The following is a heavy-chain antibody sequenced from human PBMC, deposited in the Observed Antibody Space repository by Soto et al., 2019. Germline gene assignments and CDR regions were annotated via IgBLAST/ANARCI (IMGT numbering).Heavy chain of an antibody. Sequence: QVQLQESGPGLVKPSETLSLTCTVSGGSVSSGDYYWSWIRQPPGKGLEWIGYIYYSGNTNYNPSLKGRVTISVDTSKNLFSLKLNSVTAADTAVYYCARIPVDTSMIYWLDPWGQGTLVTVSS. CDR1: GGSVSSGDYY. D-gene: IGHD5-18*01. J-gene: IGHJ5*02. CDR3: ARIPVDTSMIYWLDP. V-gene: IGHV4-61*08. CDR2: IYYSGNT.